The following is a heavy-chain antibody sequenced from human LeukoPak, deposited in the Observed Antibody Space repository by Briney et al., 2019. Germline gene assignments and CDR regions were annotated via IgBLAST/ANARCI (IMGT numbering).Heavy chain of an antibody. Sequence: GRSLRLSCAASGFTFSSYAMHWVRQAPGKGLEWVAVISYDGSNKYYADSVKGRFTISRDNSKNTLYLQMNSLRAEDTAVYYCARSLREVVVVVAADMVDAFDIWGQGTMVTVSS. CDR3: ARSLREVVVVVAADMVDAFDI. V-gene: IGHV3-30*04. J-gene: IGHJ3*02. CDR1: GFTFSSYA. CDR2: ISYDGSNK. D-gene: IGHD2-15*01.